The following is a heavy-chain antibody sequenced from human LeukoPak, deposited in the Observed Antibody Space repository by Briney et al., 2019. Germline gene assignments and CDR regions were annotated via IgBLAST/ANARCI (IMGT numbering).Heavy chain of an antibody. D-gene: IGHD5-24*01. Sequence: SETLSLTCTVSGGSISSHYWGWIRQPPGKGLEWIGSIYYSGSTYYNPSLKSRVTISVDTSKNQFSLKLSSVTAADTAVYYCARVELTTTIPLLYMDVWGKGTTVTVSS. CDR1: GGSISSHY. J-gene: IGHJ6*03. V-gene: IGHV4-39*07. CDR3: ARVELTTTIPLLYMDV. CDR2: IYYSGST.